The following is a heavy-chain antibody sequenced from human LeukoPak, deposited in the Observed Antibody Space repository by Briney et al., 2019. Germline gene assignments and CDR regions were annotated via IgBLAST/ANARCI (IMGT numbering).Heavy chain of an antibody. CDR1: GGSISNYY. CDR2: ISYIGSP. Sequence: PSETLSLTCTVSGGSISNYYWSWIRQPAGKGLEWVGTISYIGSPYYNPSLKSRVTISLDASKNQFSLKLSSVTAADTAVYYCASGDYTGYWGQGTLVTVSS. CDR3: ASGDYTGY. J-gene: IGHJ4*02. V-gene: IGHV4-59*12. D-gene: IGHD4-17*01.